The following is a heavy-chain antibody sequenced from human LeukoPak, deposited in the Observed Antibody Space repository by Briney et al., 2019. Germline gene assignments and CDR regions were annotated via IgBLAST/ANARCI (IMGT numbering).Heavy chain of an antibody. J-gene: IGHJ5*02. CDR1: GFTFSSYS. D-gene: IGHD3-10*01. Sequence: PGGSLRLSCAASGFTFSSYSMNWVRQAPGKGLEWVSSIISSSSYIYYADSVKGRFTISRDNAKNSLYLQMNSLRAEDTAVYYCARDLSWFGDFNWFDPWGQGPLVTVSS. CDR2: IISSSSYI. CDR3: ARDLSWFGDFNWFDP. V-gene: IGHV3-21*01.